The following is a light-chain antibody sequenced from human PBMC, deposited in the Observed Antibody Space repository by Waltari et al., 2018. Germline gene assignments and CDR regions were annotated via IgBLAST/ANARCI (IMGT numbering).Light chain of an antibody. Sequence: DIQMTQSPSSLSASEGERLTITCRASQSISSYLNWYQQKPGKAPKLLIYAASSLQSGVPSRFSGSGSGTDFTLTISSLQAEDVAVYYCQQYYSSPPVTFGTGTKVEIK. CDR3: QQYYSSPPVT. J-gene: IGKJ3*01. CDR1: QSISSY. V-gene: IGKV1-39*01. CDR2: AAS.